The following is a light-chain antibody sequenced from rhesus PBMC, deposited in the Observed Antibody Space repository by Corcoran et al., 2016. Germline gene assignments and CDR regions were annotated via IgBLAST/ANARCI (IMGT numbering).Light chain of an antibody. CDR1: QSLRNY. V-gene: IGKV1S9*01. CDR2: RAS. J-gene: IGKJ4*01. CDR3: QQGYSYPLT. Sequence: DIQMTQSPSSLSASVGDRVTITCQASQSLRNYVNWYQQKAGKIPKLLLYRASSLQSGIPSRCSGSGSGTDFTLPISSLQPADFAPYSCQQGYSYPLTFDGGTKVELK.